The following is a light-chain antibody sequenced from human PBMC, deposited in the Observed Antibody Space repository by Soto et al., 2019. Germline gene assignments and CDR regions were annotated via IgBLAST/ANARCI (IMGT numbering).Light chain of an antibody. J-gene: IGLJ3*02. CDR3: QSYDGSLSGSV. CDR2: VNN. CDR1: HSNIGAGYD. V-gene: IGLV1-40*01. Sequence: QSALTQPPSVSGAPGQRVTISCTGSHSNIGAGYDVHWYQQLPGTAPRLLIYVNNNRPSGVPDRFSGSKSDTSASLAITGLQADDEADYVCQSYDGSLSGSVFGGGTKLTVL.